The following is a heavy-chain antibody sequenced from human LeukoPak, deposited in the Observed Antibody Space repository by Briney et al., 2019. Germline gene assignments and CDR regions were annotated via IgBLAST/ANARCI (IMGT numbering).Heavy chain of an antibody. J-gene: IGHJ6*03. CDR2: IYYSGSI. V-gene: IGHV4-28*05. CDR3: ARTAQYSSPAGVPLYYYYYMDV. D-gene: IGHD6-6*01. Sequence: PSDTLSLTCAVSGYSISSSNWWGWIRQPPGKGLEWIGYIYYSGSIYYNPSLKSRVTMSVDTSKNQCSLKLSSVTAVDTAVYYCARTAQYSSPAGVPLYYYYYMDVWGKGTTVTVSS. CDR1: GYSISSSNW.